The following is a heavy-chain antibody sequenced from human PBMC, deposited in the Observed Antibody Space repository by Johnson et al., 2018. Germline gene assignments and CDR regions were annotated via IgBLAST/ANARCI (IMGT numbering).Heavy chain of an antibody. J-gene: IGHJ6*02. D-gene: IGHD1-26*01. CDR1: GYTFTHYF. Sequence: QVQLVQSGAEVTKPWASVKVSCKASGYTFTHYFMHWVRQAPGQGLEWVGIINPSTGVTNNAQRFYDRVTMTSDTSTSTVQMEVRSLRSEDTAGYYCARGSGSAYYYAMDVWGQGTTVTVSS. CDR3: ARGSGSAYYYAMDV. CDR2: INPSTGVT. V-gene: IGHV1-46*01.